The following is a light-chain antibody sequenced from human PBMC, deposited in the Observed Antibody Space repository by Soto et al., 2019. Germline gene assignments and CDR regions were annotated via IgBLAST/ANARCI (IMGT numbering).Light chain of an antibody. CDR2: GAS. CDR3: QHYDDWPLT. J-gene: IGKJ4*01. Sequence: MTQSPSSRSAYLGDRVTLSCRASQSVSSYLAWYQQKPGQAPRLLIYGASTRATGIPARFSGSGSGTEFTLTISSLQSEDFAVYYCQHYDDWPLTFGGGTKVDI. CDR1: QSVSSY. V-gene: IGKV3-15*01.